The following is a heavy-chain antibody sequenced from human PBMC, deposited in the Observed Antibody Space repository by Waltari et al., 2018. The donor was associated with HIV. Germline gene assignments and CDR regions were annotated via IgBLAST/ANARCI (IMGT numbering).Heavy chain of an antibody. CDR3: VKGNFWLFFEY. J-gene: IGHJ4*02. D-gene: IGHD3-3*01. CDR2: ISGTGETI. CDR1: GVSIRSFG. V-gene: IGHV3-23*01. Sequence: EVQLLESGGGLIQPGGSLRLSCEASGVSIRSFGMAWVRQAPGKGLEWVSSISGTGETISYADSVRGRFSISRDNSKNTLYLEMNNLRAEDTALYFCVKGNFWLFFEYWGQGALVSVSS.